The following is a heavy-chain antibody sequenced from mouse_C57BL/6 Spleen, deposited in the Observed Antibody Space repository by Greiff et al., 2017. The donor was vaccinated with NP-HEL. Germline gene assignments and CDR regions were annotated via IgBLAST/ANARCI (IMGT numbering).Heavy chain of an antibody. CDR3: ARLGTTRAVDY. J-gene: IGHJ2*01. CDR1: GYTFTSYG. D-gene: IGHD2-3*01. V-gene: IGHV1-81*01. Sequence: QVHVKQSGAELARPGASVKLSCKASGYTFTSYGISWVKQRTGQGLEWIGEIYPRSGNTYYNEKFKGKATLTADKASSTAYMELRSLTSEDSAVYFCARLGTTRAVDYWGQGTTLTVSS. CDR2: IYPRSGNT.